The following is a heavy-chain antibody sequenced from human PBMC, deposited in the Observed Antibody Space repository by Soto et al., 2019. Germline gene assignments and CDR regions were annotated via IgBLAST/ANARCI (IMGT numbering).Heavy chain of an antibody. CDR1: GFTFSSYA. V-gene: IGHV3-23*01. Sequence: VQLLESGGGLVQPGGSLTLSCAASGFTFSSYAMSWVRQAPGKGLEWVSAISGGGNDRFYADSVKGRFTISRDNSGNTLYLHMHSLTAEDTAVHYCARSLFIAATDTEPFDSWGQGTLVTVSS. CDR2: ISGGGNDR. D-gene: IGHD6-13*01. J-gene: IGHJ4*02. CDR3: ARSLFIAATDTEPFDS.